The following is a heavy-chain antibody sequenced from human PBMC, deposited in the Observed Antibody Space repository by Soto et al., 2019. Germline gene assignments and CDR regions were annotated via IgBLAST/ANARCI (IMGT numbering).Heavy chain of an antibody. Sequence: GGSLRLSCAASGFTFSSYAMSWVRQAPGKGLEWVSAISGSGGSTYYADSVKGRFTISRGNSKNTLYLQMNSLRAEDTAVYYCAKDITPGPTVDYWGQGTLVTVSS. D-gene: IGHD3-10*01. V-gene: IGHV3-23*01. CDR2: ISGSGGST. J-gene: IGHJ4*02. CDR1: GFTFSSYA. CDR3: AKDITPGPTVDY.